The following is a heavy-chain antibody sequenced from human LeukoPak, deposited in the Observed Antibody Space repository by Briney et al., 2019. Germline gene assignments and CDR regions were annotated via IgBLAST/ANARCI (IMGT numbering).Heavy chain of an antibody. Sequence: AGGPLRLSCAASGFTFSSYGMHWVRQAPGKGLEWVAVISYDGSNKYYADSVKGRFTISRDNSKNTLYLQMNSLRAEDTAVYYCAKDPGVDGSYFIGPPRYYFDYWGQGTLVTVSS. V-gene: IGHV3-30*18. D-gene: IGHD1-26*01. CDR2: ISYDGSNK. CDR1: GFTFSSYG. J-gene: IGHJ4*02. CDR3: AKDPGVDGSYFIGPPRYYFDY.